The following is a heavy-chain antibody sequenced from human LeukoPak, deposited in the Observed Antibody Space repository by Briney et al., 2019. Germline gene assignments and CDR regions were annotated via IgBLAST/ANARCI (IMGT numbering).Heavy chain of an antibody. V-gene: IGHV1-24*01. D-gene: IGHD3-10*01. Sequence: ASVKVSCKAFGYTLPTYGISWVRQAPGKGLEWMGGFDPEDGETIYAQKFQGRVTMTEDTSTDTAYMELSSLRSEDTAVYYCATYYPRGANWFDPWGQGTLVTVSS. CDR1: GYTLPTYG. CDR3: ATYYPRGANWFDP. CDR2: FDPEDGET. J-gene: IGHJ5*02.